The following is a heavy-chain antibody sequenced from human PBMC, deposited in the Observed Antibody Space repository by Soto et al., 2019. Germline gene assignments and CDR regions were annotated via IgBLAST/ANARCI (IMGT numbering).Heavy chain of an antibody. Sequence: SETLSLTCTVSGDSMDRYYWTWLRQSPGKGLEWIGYIHSTGSTNYNPSLMSRVTMSVDTSKIQFSLNLSSMAAADTAVYYCARYRLWFGEFTLDSWGQGALVTVSS. V-gene: IGHV4-59*08. CDR2: IHSTGST. D-gene: IGHD3-10*01. J-gene: IGHJ4*02. CDR3: ARYRLWFGEFTLDS. CDR1: GDSMDRYY.